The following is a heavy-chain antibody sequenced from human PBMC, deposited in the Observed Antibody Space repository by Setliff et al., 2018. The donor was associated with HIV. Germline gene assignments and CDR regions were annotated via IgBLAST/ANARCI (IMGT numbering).Heavy chain of an antibody. CDR3: VRDEKRAAGGSLYYFDL. Sequence: ASVKVSCKASGYSLTDYYIHWVRQAPGQGLEWMGWINPDSGGINFAQKFQGRVTMTRVTSISTAYMELSGLRSDDTAVYYCVRDEKRAAGGSLYYFDLWGQGTLVTVSS. CDR2: INPDSGGI. V-gene: IGHV1-2*02. D-gene: IGHD5-12*01. CDR1: GYSLTDYY. J-gene: IGHJ4*02.